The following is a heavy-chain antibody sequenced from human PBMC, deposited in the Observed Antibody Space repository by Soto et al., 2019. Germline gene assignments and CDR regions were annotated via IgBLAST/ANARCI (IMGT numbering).Heavy chain of an antibody. V-gene: IGHV4-59*08. J-gene: IGHJ5*02. CDR3: ARQCRGVTCHWFVP. Sequence: SETLSLTCAVYGGSFSGYYWSWIRQPPGKGLEWIGYMYNTGSTVYNPSLRSRVTISVDTSKNQFSLTLTSVTAADTAVYYCARQCRGVTCHWFVPWGQGTLVTVSS. CDR1: GGSFSGYY. D-gene: IGHD2-15*01. CDR2: MYNTGST.